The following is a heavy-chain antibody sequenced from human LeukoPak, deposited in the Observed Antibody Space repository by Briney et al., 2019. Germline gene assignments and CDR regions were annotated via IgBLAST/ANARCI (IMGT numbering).Heavy chain of an antibody. D-gene: IGHD5-24*01. V-gene: IGHV3-74*01. CDR1: GFTFSTYW. CDR3: ARGFDGYPFGWWFDP. Sequence: QSRGSLRLSCVVSGFTFSTYWMHWVRQAPGKGLVWVSRVSADGSTTIYADSVKGRFTISRDNGINTVYLQMNSLRAEDTAVYYCARGFDGYPFGWWFDPWGQGTLVTVSS. CDR2: VSADGSTT. J-gene: IGHJ5*02.